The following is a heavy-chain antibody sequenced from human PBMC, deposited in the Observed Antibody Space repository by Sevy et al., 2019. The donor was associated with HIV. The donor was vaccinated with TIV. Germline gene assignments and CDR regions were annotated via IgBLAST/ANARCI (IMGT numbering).Heavy chain of an antibody. D-gene: IGHD6-19*01. J-gene: IGHJ6*02. V-gene: IGHV1-69*13. Sequence: ASVKVSCKASGGTFSSYAISWVRQAPGQGLEWMGGIIPIFGTANYAQKFQGRVTITADESTGTAYMELSSLRSEDTAVYYCARGIAVSSWFYYYYYYGMDVWGQGTTVTVSS. CDR2: IIPIFGTA. CDR1: GGTFSSYA. CDR3: ARGIAVSSWFYYYYYYGMDV.